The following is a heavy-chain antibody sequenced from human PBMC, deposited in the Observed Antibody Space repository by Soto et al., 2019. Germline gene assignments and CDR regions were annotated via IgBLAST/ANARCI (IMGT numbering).Heavy chain of an antibody. D-gene: IGHD3-10*01. CDR1: GFTFSSYA. V-gene: IGHV3-30-3*01. CDR2: ISYDGSNK. Sequence: GGSLRLSCAASGFTFSSYAMHWVRQAPGKGLEWVAVISYDGSNKYYADSVKGRFTISRDNSKNTLYLQMNSLRAEDTAVYYCAREGPNYYGSGSYYSYWGQGTLVTVS. J-gene: IGHJ4*02. CDR3: AREGPNYYGSGSYYSY.